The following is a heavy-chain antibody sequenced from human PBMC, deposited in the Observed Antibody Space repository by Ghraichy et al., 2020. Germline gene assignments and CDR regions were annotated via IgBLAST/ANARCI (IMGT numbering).Heavy chain of an antibody. CDR1: GFTFTNAW. Sequence: GGSRRLSCAASGFTFTNAWMGWVRQGPGKGLEWVGLIKSRLDGGTLDYAAPVKDRFAISRDDSQSTLYLQMNSLKTEDTAVYYCTAGRGLWFGELLFPIDNWGQGTLVTVSS. CDR3: TAGRGLWFGELLFPIDN. D-gene: IGHD3-10*01. J-gene: IGHJ4*02. V-gene: IGHV3-15*01. CDR2: IKSRLDGGTL.